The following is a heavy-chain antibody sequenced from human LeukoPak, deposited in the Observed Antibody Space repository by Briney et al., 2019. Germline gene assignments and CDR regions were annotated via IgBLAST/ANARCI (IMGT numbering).Heavy chain of an antibody. Sequence: PSETLSLTCAVYGGSFSGYYWGWIRQPPGKGLEWIGEINHSGSTNYNPSLKSRVTISVDTSKNQFSLKLSSVTAADTAVYYCARHRGYCSGGSCYWYNWFDPWGQGTLVTVSS. CDR2: INHSGST. V-gene: IGHV4-34*01. D-gene: IGHD2-15*01. J-gene: IGHJ5*02. CDR3: ARHRGYCSGGSCYWYNWFDP. CDR1: GGSFSGYY.